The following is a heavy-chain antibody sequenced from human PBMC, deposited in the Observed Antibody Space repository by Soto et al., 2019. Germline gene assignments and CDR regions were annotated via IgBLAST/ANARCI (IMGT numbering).Heavy chain of an antibody. Sequence: GGSLRLSCAASGFTFDDYAMHWVRQAPGKGLEWVSGISWNSGSIGYADSVKGRFTISRDNAKNSLYLQMNSLKTEDTGIYYCTTDSYSTMIVVRFDYWGHGTLVTVSS. J-gene: IGHJ4*01. D-gene: IGHD3-22*01. V-gene: IGHV3-9*01. CDR2: ISWNSGSI. CDR3: TTDSYSTMIVVRFDY. CDR1: GFTFDDYA.